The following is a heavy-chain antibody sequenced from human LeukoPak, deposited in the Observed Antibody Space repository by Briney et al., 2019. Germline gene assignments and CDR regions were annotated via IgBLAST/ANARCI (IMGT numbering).Heavy chain of an antibody. CDR1: GFIFSSYA. D-gene: IGHD3-22*01. CDR3: AKNRDTYYYDSAGPGPDAFDI. J-gene: IGHJ3*02. Sequence: GESLRLSCAASGFIFSSYALSWVRQAPGKGLEWVSTISGSGYSTYYADSVKGRFTISRDNSKNTLYLQMNSLRDEDTAVYYCAKNRDTYYYDSAGPGPDAFDIWGQGTMVTV. V-gene: IGHV3-23*01. CDR2: ISGSGYST.